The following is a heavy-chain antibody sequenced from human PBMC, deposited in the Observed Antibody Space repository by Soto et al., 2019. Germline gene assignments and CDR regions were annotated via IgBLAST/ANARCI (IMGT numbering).Heavy chain of an antibody. D-gene: IGHD3-22*01. CDR1: GFTFSSYA. V-gene: IGHV3-23*01. CDR2: ISGSGGST. CDR3: EVGRYYDSSGYYYPKNFDY. J-gene: IGHJ4*02. Sequence: EVQLLESGGGLVQPGGSLRLSCAASGFTFSSYAMSWVRQAPGKGLEWVSAISGSGGSTYYADSVKGRFTISRDNSKNTLYLQMNSLRAEDTAVYYYEVGRYYDSSGYYYPKNFDYWGQGTLVTVSS.